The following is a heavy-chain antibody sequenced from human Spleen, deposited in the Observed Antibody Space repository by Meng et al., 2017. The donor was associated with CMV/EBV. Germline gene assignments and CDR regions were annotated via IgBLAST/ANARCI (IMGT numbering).Heavy chain of an antibody. Sequence: GGSLRLSCAASGFSFSSHWMSWVRQAPGKGLEWVAYIKHDGSGKYYLGSVKGRFTISRDNAKNSLYLQMNSLRVEDTAVYYCARDSTAPWDIVVVPAASDYWGQGTLVTVS. CDR3: ARDSTAPWDIVVVPAASDY. V-gene: IGHV3-7*01. CDR1: GFSFSSHW. D-gene: IGHD2-2*01. CDR2: IKHDGSGK. J-gene: IGHJ4*02.